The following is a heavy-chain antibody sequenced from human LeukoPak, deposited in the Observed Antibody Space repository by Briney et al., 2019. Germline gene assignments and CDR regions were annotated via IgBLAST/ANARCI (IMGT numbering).Heavy chain of an antibody. CDR3: TRAYQGGQDAFDI. V-gene: IGHV1-8*01. D-gene: IGHD2-2*01. J-gene: IGHJ3*02. CDR2: VNPNSGNT. Sequence: ASVKVSCKASGYTFTSYEINWVRQATGQGLEWMGWVNPNSGNTGYAQKFQGRVTITRDTSISTAYLELSSLRSEDTAVYYCTRAYQGGQDAFDIWGQGTMVIVSS. CDR1: GYTFTSYE.